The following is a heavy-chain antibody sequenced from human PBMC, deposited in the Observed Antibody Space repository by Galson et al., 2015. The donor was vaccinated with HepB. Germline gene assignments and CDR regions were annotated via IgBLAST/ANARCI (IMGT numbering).Heavy chain of an antibody. CDR1: GFTFSTYW. D-gene: IGHD2-2*02. CDR3: ARDFICTSASCYKHFFDY. V-gene: IGHV3-7*03. Sequence: SLRLSCAASGFTFSTYWMTWVRQAPGKRPEWVANIKYDGSEKYYVDSVKGRFTISRDNAKNSLYLQMNSLRAEDTAVYYCARDFICTSASCYKHFFDYWGQGTLVTVSS. J-gene: IGHJ4*02. CDR2: IKYDGSEK.